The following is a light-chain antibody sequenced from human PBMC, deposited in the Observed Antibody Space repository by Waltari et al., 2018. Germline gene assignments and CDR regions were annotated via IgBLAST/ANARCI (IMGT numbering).Light chain of an antibody. V-gene: IGLV2-11*01. CDR2: DVN. CDR3: CSYAGNYNWV. CDR1: TSAVGGYNL. J-gene: IGLJ3*02. Sequence: QSALPQPRPVSGSPGQSVTFPSTGTTSAVGGYNLFSWYQQHTGNAPKLMIYDVNQRPSGVPDRFSGSKSGNTASLTISGLQAEDEADYYCCSYAGNYNWVFGGGTKLTVL.